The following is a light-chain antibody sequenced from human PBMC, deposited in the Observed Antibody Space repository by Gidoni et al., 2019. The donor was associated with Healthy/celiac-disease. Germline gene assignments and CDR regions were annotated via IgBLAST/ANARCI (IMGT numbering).Light chain of an antibody. CDR2: QDS. J-gene: IGLJ2*01. CDR3: QAWDSSTFVV. Sequence: YELTQPPSVSVSPGQTASITCSGDKLGDKYACWYQQKPGQSPVLVIYQDSKRPSGIPERFSGSNSGNTATLTISGTQAMDEADYYCQAWDSSTFVVFGGGTKLTVL. V-gene: IGLV3-1*01. CDR1: KLGDKY.